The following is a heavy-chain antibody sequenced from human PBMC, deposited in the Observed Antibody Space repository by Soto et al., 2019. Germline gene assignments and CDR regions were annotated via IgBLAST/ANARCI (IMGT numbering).Heavy chain of an antibody. J-gene: IGHJ4*02. CDR3: AHMYYYDGGGYYPTSDY. D-gene: IGHD3-22*01. CDR2: VYWNDDK. V-gene: IGHV2-5*01. CDR1: GFSLSSSGMS. Sequence: SGSYAGEPTQTLTLTCTFSGFSLSSSGMSVGWFRQAPGKAPEWLSLVYWNDDKRYSPSLKSRLTISKDTSTNQVVLTMTNMDSVDTGTYYCAHMYYYDGGGYYPTSDYWGQGTLVTVSS.